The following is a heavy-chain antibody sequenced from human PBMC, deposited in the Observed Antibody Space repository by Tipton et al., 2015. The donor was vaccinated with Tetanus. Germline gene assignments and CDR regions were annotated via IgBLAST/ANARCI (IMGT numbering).Heavy chain of an antibody. Sequence: SLRLSCAASGFIFSRYGIHWVRQAPGKGLEWVAVSWYDGPDQYYADSVKGRFTLSRDNSKNTLYLEMNSLRAEDTALYYCAREADCSGGSCFSGDFDNWGQGTQVTVSS. D-gene: IGHD2-15*01. CDR3: AREADCSGGSCFSGDFDN. J-gene: IGHJ4*02. CDR2: SWYDGPDQ. V-gene: IGHV3-33*01. CDR1: GFIFSRYG.